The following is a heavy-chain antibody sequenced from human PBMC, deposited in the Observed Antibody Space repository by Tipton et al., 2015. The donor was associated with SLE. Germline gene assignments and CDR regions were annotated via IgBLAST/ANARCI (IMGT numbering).Heavy chain of an antibody. D-gene: IGHD2-2*01. CDR2: INPYNGNT. CDR3: ARECSGTGCLDY. CDR1: GYTFTGYY. J-gene: IGHJ4*02. V-gene: IGHV1-18*04. Sequence: QSGAEVKKPGASVKVSCKASGYTFTGYYMHWVRQAPGQGLEWMGWINPYNGNTKYAQKFQGRVTMTTDTSTSTAYMELRSLRSDDTAVYYCARECSGTGCLDYWGQGTLVIVSS.